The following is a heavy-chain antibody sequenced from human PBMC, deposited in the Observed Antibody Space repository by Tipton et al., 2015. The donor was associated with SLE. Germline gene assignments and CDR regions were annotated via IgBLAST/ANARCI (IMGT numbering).Heavy chain of an antibody. CDR1: GGTFSNFA. J-gene: IGHJ2*01. CDR2: IIPIFGTP. Sequence: QSGAEVKKPGSSVKVSCKASGGTFSNFAISWVRQAPGQGLEWMGEIIPIFGTPNSAQKFQGRVTITADEVTSTAYMELSSLRPEDTAVYYCARRRWLQLDWYFDLWGRGILVPVSS. D-gene: IGHD5-24*01. CDR3: ARRRWLQLDWYFDL. V-gene: IGHV1-69*01.